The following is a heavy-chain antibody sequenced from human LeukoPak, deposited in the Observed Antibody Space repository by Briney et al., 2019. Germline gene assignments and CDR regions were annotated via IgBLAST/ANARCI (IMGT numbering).Heavy chain of an antibody. CDR3: TRSLDY. CDR1: GFTFSDYY. J-gene: IGHJ4*02. V-gene: IGHV3-7*02. D-gene: IGHD2-15*01. CDR2: IKPDGSEI. Sequence: GGSLRLSCAASGFTFSDYYMSWIRQAPGKGLEWVANIKPDGSEIYYVDAVKGRFTISRDNAKNSLYLQMNSLRAEDTAVYYCTRSLDYWGQGILVTVSS.